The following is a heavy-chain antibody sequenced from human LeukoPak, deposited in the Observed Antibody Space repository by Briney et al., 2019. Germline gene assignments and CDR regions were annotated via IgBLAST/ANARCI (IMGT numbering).Heavy chain of an antibody. CDR2: ISYDGSNK. J-gene: IGHJ6*02. Sequence: GGSLRLSRAASGFTFSSYAMHWVRQAPGKGLEWVAVISYDGSNKYYADSVKGRFTISRDNSKNTLYLQMNSLRAEDTAVYYCARDRYYDFWSGYYPALGYYYYGMDVWGQGTTVTVSS. D-gene: IGHD3-3*01. CDR3: ARDRYYDFWSGYYPALGYYYYGMDV. CDR1: GFTFSSYA. V-gene: IGHV3-30-3*01.